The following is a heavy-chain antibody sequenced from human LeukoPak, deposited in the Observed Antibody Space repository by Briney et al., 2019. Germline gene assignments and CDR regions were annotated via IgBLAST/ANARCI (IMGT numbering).Heavy chain of an antibody. CDR1: GYTFTSYH. V-gene: IGHV1-46*01. CDR3: ARDHPGIVVVVAATSNGFDP. D-gene: IGHD2-15*01. J-gene: IGHJ5*02. Sequence: ASVKVSCKASGYTFTSYHMHWVRRAPGQGLDWMGIINPSAGITTYAQKFQGRVAMTKDTSTSTVYMELSRLRSDDTAVYYCARDHPGIVVVVAATSNGFDPWGQGTLVTVSS. CDR2: INPSAGIT.